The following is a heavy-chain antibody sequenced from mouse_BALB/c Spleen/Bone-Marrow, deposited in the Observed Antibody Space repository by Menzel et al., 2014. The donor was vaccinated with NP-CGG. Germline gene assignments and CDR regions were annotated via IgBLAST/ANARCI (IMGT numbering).Heavy chain of an antibody. V-gene: IGHV5-6*01. CDR2: ISSGGSYT. CDR3: ARRDGGPMDY. Sequence: VQLKQSGGDLVKPGGSLKLSCAASGFTLSNYGMSWVRQTPDKRLEWVATISSGGSYTYYPDSVKGRFTISRDNAKNTLYLQMSSLKSEDTAMYYCARRDGGPMDYWGQGTSVTVSS. CDR1: GFTLSNYG. J-gene: IGHJ4*01. D-gene: IGHD2-3*01.